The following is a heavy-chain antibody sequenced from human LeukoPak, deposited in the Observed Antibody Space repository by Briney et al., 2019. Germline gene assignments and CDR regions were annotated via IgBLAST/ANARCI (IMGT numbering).Heavy chain of an antibody. Sequence: ASVKVSCKASGYTFTGYYMHWVRQAPGQGLEWMGWINPNSGGTNYAQKFQGRVTMTRDTSISTAYMELSRLRSDDTAVYYCARIWAPDYGDYYYYGMDVWGQGTTVTVSS. D-gene: IGHD4-17*01. V-gene: IGHV1-2*02. CDR3: ARIWAPDYGDYYYYGMDV. J-gene: IGHJ6*02. CDR1: GYTFTGYY. CDR2: INPNSGGT.